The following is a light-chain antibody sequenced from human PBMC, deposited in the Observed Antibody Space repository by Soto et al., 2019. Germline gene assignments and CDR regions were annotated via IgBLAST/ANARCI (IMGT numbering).Light chain of an antibody. V-gene: IGKV1-5*03. Sequence: DIQMTQSPSTLSASVGDTVTITCRASQTIGTWLAWYQQKPAKAPKLLIYKASTLESGVPSRFSGSGSGTEFTLTISGLLPEDFAAYHCQQLYTLPFTFGQGTRLEIK. CDR3: QQLYTLPFT. CDR1: QTIGTW. J-gene: IGKJ5*01. CDR2: KAS.